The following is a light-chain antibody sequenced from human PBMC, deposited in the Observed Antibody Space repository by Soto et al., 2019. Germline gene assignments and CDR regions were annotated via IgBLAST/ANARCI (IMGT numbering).Light chain of an antibody. Sequence: QSALTQPASVSGSPGQSVTKCRAGSSSDVGCYNYVSWYQQHPGKAPKLMIYDVSNRPSGVSNRFYGSKSGNTASLTISGLQAEDEADYYCSSYKSSYVFGTGTKVTVL. CDR3: SSYKSSYV. CDR1: SSDVGCYNY. V-gene: IGLV2-14*01. J-gene: IGLJ1*01. CDR2: DVS.